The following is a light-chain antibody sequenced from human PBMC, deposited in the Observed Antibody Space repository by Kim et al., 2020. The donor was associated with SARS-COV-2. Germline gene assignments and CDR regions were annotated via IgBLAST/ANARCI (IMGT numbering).Light chain of an antibody. Sequence: SSSLGDRVTITCRASQRIASYLHWYQQKPGKAPNLPIYGASSLQSGVPSRFSGSGSGTDFTLTISSLHPEDFATYYCQQTYTSWTFGPGTKVDIK. CDR2: GAS. CDR3: QQTYTSWT. V-gene: IGKV1-39*01. CDR1: QRIASY. J-gene: IGKJ1*01.